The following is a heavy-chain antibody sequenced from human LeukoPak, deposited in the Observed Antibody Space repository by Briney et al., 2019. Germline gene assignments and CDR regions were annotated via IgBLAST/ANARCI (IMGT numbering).Heavy chain of an antibody. CDR3: ARGYYDSSDFEYFQH. V-gene: IGHV1-2*02. CDR1: GYTFTGYY. J-gene: IGHJ1*01. CDR2: INPNSGDT. D-gene: IGHD3-22*01. Sequence: ASVKVSCKASGYTFTGYYMHWVRQAPGQGLEWMGWINPNSGDTNQGRVTMTRDTSVSTVYMELSRLRSDDTAVFYCARGYYDSSDFEYFQHWGQGTLVTVSS.